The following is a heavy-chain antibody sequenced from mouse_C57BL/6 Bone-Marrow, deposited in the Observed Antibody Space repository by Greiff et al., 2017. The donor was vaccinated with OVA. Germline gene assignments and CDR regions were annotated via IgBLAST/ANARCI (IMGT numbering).Heavy chain of an antibody. D-gene: IGHD1-1*01. J-gene: IGHJ2*01. Sequence: EVKLQQSGPGLVKPSQSLSLTCTVPGYSITSGYDWHWIRHFPGNKLEWMGYISYSGSPNYNPSLKSPISITHDTSKNHFFLKLNSVTTEDTATYYSARGSYGSCLDYWGQGTTLTVSS. V-gene: IGHV3-1*01. CDR3: ARGSYGSCLDY. CDR1: GYSITSGYD. CDR2: ISYSGSP.